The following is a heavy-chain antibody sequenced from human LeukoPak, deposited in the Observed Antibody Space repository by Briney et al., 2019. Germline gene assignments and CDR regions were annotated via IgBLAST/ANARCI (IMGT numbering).Heavy chain of an antibody. J-gene: IGHJ3*02. Sequence: GGSLRLSCAASGFTFNNCVMYWVRQAPGKGLEWLTFISYSGSNTYYADSVKGRFTVSRDNSKNTVYLQMNSLRAEDTAVYYCARDRIYYYDSRDDAFDIWGQGTMVTVSS. V-gene: IGHV3-30*03. CDR3: ARDRIYYYDSRDDAFDI. CDR1: GFTFNNCV. CDR2: ISYSGSNT. D-gene: IGHD3-22*01.